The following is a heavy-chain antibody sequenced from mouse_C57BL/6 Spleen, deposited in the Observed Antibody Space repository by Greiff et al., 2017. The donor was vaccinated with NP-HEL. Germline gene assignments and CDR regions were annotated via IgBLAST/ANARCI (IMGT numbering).Heavy chain of an antibody. CDR3: AREWVLRYYFDY. CDR2: IDPTLFCT. Sequence: VQLQQPGAELVNPGASVKLSCKASGSHLPLTSLPLLTPRPFLFLEFILIIDPTLFCTKYNEKFKSKATLTVDKPSGTAYMQLSSLTSEDSAVYYCAREWVLRYYFDYWGQGTTLTVS. D-gene: IGHD1-1*01. CDR1: GSHLPLTS. V-gene: IGHV1-72*01. J-gene: IGHJ2*01.